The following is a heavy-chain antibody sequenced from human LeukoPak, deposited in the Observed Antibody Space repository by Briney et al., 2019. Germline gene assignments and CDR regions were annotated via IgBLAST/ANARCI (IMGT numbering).Heavy chain of an antibody. CDR3: ARGDGYKIKYYFDY. CDR2: MNPNSGNT. Sequence: ASVKVSCKATGYTFTSYDINWVRQATGQGLEWMGWMNPNSGNTGYAQKFQGRVTMTRNTSISTAYMELSSLRSEDTAVYYCARGDGYKIKYYFDYWGQGTLVTVSS. J-gene: IGHJ4*02. V-gene: IGHV1-8*01. CDR1: GYTFTSYD. D-gene: IGHD5-24*01.